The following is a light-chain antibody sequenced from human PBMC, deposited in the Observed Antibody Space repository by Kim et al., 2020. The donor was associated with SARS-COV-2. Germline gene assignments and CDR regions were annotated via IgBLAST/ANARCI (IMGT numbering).Light chain of an antibody. CDR3: LQYDDLAYT. CDR2: EAT. CDR1: RDIDGD. V-gene: IGKV5-2*01. Sequence: ETTLTQSPAFMSATPGDKVSISFKASRDIDGDVNCYQQKPGAPVVFIIQEATTLVPGVPHRFSGNGYGTDFTLTIKNITSEDAAYYFCLQYDDLAYTFGQLTKLEI. J-gene: IGKJ2*01.